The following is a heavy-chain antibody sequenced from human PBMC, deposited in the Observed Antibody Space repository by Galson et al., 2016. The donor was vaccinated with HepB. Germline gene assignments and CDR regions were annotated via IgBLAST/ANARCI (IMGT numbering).Heavy chain of an antibody. Sequence: SLRLSCAASGFTFRSQAMSWVRQAPGRGLEWVSSITAGSTSTFYADSVKGRFTMSRDNSKNTLYLQMNSLRAEDTAICYCAREAPIAAPGANDCWGQGSQVTVSS. J-gene: IGHJ4*02. CDR1: GFTFRSQA. V-gene: IGHV3-23*01. D-gene: IGHD6-13*01. CDR3: AREAPIAAPGANDC. CDR2: ITAGSTST.